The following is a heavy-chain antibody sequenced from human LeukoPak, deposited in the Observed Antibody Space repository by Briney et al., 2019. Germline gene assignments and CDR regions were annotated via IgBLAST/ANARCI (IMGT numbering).Heavy chain of an antibody. CDR1: GYSFTSYW. Sequence: GESLKISCKGSGYSFTSYWIAWVRQMPGKGLEWRGIVNPADSDTRYSPSFQGQVTISVDKSSSTAYLQWSSLQASDTAIYYCATVPRIPAVGNTEYFQSWGQGTLVTVSS. D-gene: IGHD6-13*01. CDR3: ATVPRIPAVGNTEYFQS. CDR2: VNPADSDT. J-gene: IGHJ1*01. V-gene: IGHV5-51*01.